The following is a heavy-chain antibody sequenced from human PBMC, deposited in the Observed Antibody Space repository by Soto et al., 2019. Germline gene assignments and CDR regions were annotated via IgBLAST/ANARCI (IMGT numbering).Heavy chain of an antibody. CDR2: IYYSGST. V-gene: IGHV4-31*03. J-gene: IGHJ4*02. D-gene: IGHD3-22*01. CDR3: ARDSNYYDSSGYYPFFDY. Sequence: SETLSLTCTVSGGSISSGGYYWSWIRQHPGKGLKWIGYIYYSGSTYYNPSLKSRVTISVDTSKNQFSLKLSSVTAADTAVYYCARDSNYYDSSGYYPFFDYWGQGTLVTVSS. CDR1: GGSISSGGYY.